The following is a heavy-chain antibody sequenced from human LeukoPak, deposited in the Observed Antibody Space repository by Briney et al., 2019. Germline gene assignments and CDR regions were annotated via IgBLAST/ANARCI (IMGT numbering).Heavy chain of an antibody. Sequence: PSETLSLTCAVSGGSISSGGYSWSWIRQPPGKGLEWIGYIYHSGSTYYNPSLKSRVTLSVDTSKNQFSLKLSSVTAADTAVYYCARPNYYYYGMDVWGQGTTVTVSS. CDR1: GGSISSGGYS. J-gene: IGHJ6*02. CDR3: ARPNYYYYGMDV. V-gene: IGHV4-30-2*05. CDR2: IYHSGST.